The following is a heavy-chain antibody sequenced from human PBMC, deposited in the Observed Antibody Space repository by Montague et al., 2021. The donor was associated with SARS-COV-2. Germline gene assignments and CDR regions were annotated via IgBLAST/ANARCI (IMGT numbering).Heavy chain of an antibody. V-gene: IGHV4-34*01. J-gene: IGHJ4*02. CDR3: AGGTKRVFTYDYDSSGYASDY. Sequence: SETLSLTCAVYGGSFSGHYWNWIRQPPGKGLEWIGEINHSGSTNNNLSLKSRVTISVDMSKNQFSLKLSSVTAADTAVYYCAGGTKRVFTYDYDSSGYASDYWGQETLVTVSS. CDR2: INHSGST. CDR1: GGSFSGHY. D-gene: IGHD3-22*01.